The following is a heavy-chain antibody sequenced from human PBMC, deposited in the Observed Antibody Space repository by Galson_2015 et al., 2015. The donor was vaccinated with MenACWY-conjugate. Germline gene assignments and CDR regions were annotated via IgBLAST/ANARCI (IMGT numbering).Heavy chain of an antibody. CDR1: GFTFSSYA. J-gene: IGHJ6*02. V-gene: IGHV3-23*01. CDR2: ISGSGSST. D-gene: IGHD3-3*01. Sequence: SLRLSCAASGFTFSSYAMNWVRQAPGKGLEWVSAISGSGSSTYYADSVKGRFTSSRDNSRNTLYLQMNSLRAEDTAAYYCAKDRFKYYGMDVWGQGTTVTVSS. CDR3: AKDRFKYYGMDV.